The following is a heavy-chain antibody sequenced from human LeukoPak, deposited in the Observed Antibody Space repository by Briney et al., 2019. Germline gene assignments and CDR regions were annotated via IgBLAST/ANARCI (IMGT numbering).Heavy chain of an antibody. D-gene: IGHD1-14*01. CDR1: GFTFDDYA. V-gene: IGHV3-9*01. CDR3: AKDIATGNRLYYFDY. Sequence: PGRSLRLSCAASGFTFDDYAMHWVRQAPGKGLEWVSGISWNSGSIGYADSVKGRFTISRDNAENSLYLQMNSLRAEDTALYYCAKDIATGNRLYYFDYWGQGTLVTVSS. J-gene: IGHJ4*02. CDR2: ISWNSGSI.